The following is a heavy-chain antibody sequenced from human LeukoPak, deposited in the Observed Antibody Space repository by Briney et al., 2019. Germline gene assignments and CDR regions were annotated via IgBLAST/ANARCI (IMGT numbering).Heavy chain of an antibody. CDR1: GFTFSSYD. D-gene: IGHD3-22*01. Sequence: PGESLRLSCEGSGFTFSSYDMSWVRQAPGKGLEWVSTISYSGGSTSYADSVKGRLTISRDNSKNTLFLQMNSLTAEDTAIYYCAKLAKDSSGSPCWGQGTLVTVAS. J-gene: IGHJ4*02. CDR3: AKLAKDSSGSPC. V-gene: IGHV3-23*01. CDR2: ISYSGGST.